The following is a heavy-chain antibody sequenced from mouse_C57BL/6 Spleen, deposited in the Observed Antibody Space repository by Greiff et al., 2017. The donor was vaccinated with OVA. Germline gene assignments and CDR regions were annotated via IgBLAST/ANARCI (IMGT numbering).Heavy chain of an antibody. J-gene: IGHJ2*01. CDR1: GYAFSSSW. D-gene: IGHD1-1*01. V-gene: IGHV1-82*01. CDR3: ARGEITTGDY. Sequence: QVQLQQSGPELVKPGASVKISCKASGYAFSSSWLNWVKQRPGKGLEWIGRIYPGDGDTNYNGKFKGKATLTADKSSSTAYMQLSSLTSEDSAVYFCARGEITTGDYWGQGTTLTVSS. CDR2: IYPGDGDT.